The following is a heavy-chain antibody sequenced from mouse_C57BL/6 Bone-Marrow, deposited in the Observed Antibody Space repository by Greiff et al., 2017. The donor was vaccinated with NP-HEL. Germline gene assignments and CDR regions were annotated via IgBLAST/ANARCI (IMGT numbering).Heavy chain of an antibody. CDR1: GYTFTDYY. Sequence: VQLQQSGPELVKPGASVKISCKASGYTFTDYYMNWVKQSHGKSLEWIGDINPNNGGTSYNQKFTGKATLTVDKSSSTAYMEIRSLTSEDSAVYYCARWGTTVVAKGYFDVWGTGTTVTVSS. D-gene: IGHD1-1*01. CDR3: ARWGTTVVAKGYFDV. CDR2: INPNNGGT. J-gene: IGHJ1*03. V-gene: IGHV1-26*01.